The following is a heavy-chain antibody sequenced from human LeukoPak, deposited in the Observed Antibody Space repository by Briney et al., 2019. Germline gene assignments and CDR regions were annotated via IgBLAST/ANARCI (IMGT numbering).Heavy chain of an antibody. Sequence: GSLRLPCAASGFTFSDYYMSWIRQAAGKGLEWLAYISGSSTTIYYADSVKGRFTISRDNANNSLYLQMNSLTAEDTAVYYCAREVGPWELRSADAFDIWGQGTMVTVSS. D-gene: IGHD1-26*01. CDR2: ISGSSTTI. V-gene: IGHV3-11*01. CDR1: GFTFSDYY. J-gene: IGHJ3*02. CDR3: AREVGPWELRSADAFDI.